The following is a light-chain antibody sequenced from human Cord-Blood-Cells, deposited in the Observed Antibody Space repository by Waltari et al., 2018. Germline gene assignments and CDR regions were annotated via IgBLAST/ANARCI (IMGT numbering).Light chain of an antibody. CDR1: SSDVGGYNY. Sequence: QSALTQPASVSGSPGQSITISCTGTSSDVGGYNYVSWYQQHPGKAPQLMIYDVSNRPSGVSNRFSGSKSGNTASLTISALQAEDEADYYCSSYTSSSTYVFGTGTKVTVL. J-gene: IGLJ1*01. CDR2: DVS. CDR3: SSYTSSSTYV. V-gene: IGLV2-14*01.